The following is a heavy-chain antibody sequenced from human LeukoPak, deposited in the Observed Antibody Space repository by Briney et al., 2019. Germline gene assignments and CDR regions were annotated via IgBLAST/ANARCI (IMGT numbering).Heavy chain of an antibody. CDR3: ASPVCSGGSCYRDAFDI. CDR2: IYTSGST. D-gene: IGHD2-15*01. J-gene: IGHJ3*02. Sequence: SETLSLTRTVSGVSISSYYWSWIRQPAGKGLEWIGRIYTSGSTNYNPSLKSRVTMSVDTSKNQFSLKLSSVTAADTAVYYCASPVCSGGSCYRDAFDIWGQGTMVTVSS. V-gene: IGHV4-4*07. CDR1: GVSISSYY.